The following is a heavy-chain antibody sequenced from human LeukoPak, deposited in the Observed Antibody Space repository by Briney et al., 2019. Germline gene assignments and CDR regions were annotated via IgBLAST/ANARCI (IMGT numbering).Heavy chain of an antibody. CDR2: MYYSGRP. D-gene: IGHD3-22*01. V-gene: IGHV4-39*01. CDR1: GGSISSRSYY. Sequence: SETLSLTCTVYGGSISSRSYYWGWIRQPPGKGLEWLGSMYYSGRPYHNPSLKSRVTISVDTSKNQFSLKLSSVTAADTAMYYCARLLYDRSGYYYFDCWGQGTLVTVSS. J-gene: IGHJ4*02. CDR3: ARLLYDRSGYYYFDC.